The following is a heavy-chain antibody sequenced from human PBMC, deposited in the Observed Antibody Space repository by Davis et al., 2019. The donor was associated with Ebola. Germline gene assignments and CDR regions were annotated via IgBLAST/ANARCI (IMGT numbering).Heavy chain of an antibody. J-gene: IGHJ6*02. CDR1: GFTVSSNY. V-gene: IGHV3-53*01. Sequence: GSLRLSCAASGFTVSSNYMSWVRQAPGKGLEWVSVIYNGGSTYYADSVKGRFTISRDNSKNTLYLQMNSLRAEDTAVYFCARQLPYYSYGMDVWGQGTTVTVSS. D-gene: IGHD2-2*01. CDR3: ARQLPYYSYGMDV. CDR2: IYNGGST.